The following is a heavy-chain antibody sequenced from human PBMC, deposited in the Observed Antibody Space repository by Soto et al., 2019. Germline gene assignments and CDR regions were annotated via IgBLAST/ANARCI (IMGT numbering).Heavy chain of an antibody. Sequence: PSETLSLTCAVSGGSIGTSAYYWGWIRQAPGKGLEWIGSINHSGNTYLSPSLKDRVTMSVDTSKNSFSLKLRSATAADTGLYYCSRRAPEGFDPWAQGTLVTVS. V-gene: IGHV4-39*01. J-gene: IGHJ5*02. CDR3: SRRAPEGFDP. CDR2: INHSGNT. CDR1: GGSIGTSAYY.